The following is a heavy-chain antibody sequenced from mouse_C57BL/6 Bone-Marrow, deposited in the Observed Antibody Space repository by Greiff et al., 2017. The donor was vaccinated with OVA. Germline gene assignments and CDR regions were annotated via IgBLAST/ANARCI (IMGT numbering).Heavy chain of an antibody. Sequence: QVQLQQPGAELVKPGASVKMSCKASGYTFTSYWITWVKQRPGQGLVWIGDFYPGSGSTNYNEKFKSKATLTVDTSSSTAYMQLSSRTSEDSAVYYCARLSAVVDGYCGQGTTLTVSS. CDR2: FYPGSGST. J-gene: IGHJ2*01. CDR1: GYTFTSYW. D-gene: IGHD1-1*01. V-gene: IGHV1-55*01. CDR3: ARLSAVVDGY.